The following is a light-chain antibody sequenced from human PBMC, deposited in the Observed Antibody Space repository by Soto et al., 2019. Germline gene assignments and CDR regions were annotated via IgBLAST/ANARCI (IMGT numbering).Light chain of an antibody. CDR3: SSHTTSNTRV. J-gene: IGLJ1*01. CDR2: EVS. V-gene: IGLV2-14*03. Sequence: GFSGGWGGIFKKRTSSDVGAYDFVSWYQQHPDKAPKLLIYEVSNRPSGVSDRFSGSKSVNTATLTISGLQAEDEADYYCSSHTTSNTRVFGTGTKVTVL. CDR1: SSDVGAYDF.